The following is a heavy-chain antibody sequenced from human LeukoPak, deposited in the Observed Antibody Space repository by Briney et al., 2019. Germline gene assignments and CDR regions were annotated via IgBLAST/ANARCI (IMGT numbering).Heavy chain of an antibody. V-gene: IGHV3-43D*03. CDR2: ISWDGGST. D-gene: IGHD2-2*01. J-gene: IGHJ3*02. CDR3: AKSVVGEDAFDI. Sequence: PGGSLRLSCAASGFTFDDYAMHWVRQAPGKGLEWVSLISWDGGSTYYADSVKGRFTISRDSSKNSLYLQMNSLRAEDTALYYCAKSVVGEDAFDIWGQGTMVTVSS. CDR1: GFTFDDYA.